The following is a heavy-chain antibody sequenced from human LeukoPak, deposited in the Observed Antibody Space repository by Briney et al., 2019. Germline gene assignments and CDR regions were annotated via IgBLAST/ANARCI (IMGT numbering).Heavy chain of an antibody. CDR2: INAGNGNT. Sequence: GASVKVSCKASGYTFTSYAMHWVRQAPGQRREWMGCINAGNGNTKYSQKFQGRVTITRDTSASTAYMELSSLRSEDTAVYYCARAPYDYVWGSYRSNYFDYWGQGTLVTVSA. CDR3: ARAPYDYVWGSYRSNYFDY. V-gene: IGHV1-3*01. J-gene: IGHJ4*02. D-gene: IGHD3-16*02. CDR1: GYTFTSYA.